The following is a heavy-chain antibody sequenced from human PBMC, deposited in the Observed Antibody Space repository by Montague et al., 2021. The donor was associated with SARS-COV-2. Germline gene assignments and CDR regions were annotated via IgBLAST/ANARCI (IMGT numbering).Heavy chain of an antibody. CDR3: ANRPTYSGSYHEYYFDY. D-gene: IGHD1-26*01. V-gene: IGHV4-39*07. CDR2: IYHSGST. J-gene: IGHJ4*02. Sequence: SETLSLTCTVSGGSISSSSYYWGWIRQPPGKGLEWIGEIYHSGSTNYNPSLKSRVTISVDKSKDQFSLKLSSVTAADTAVYYCANRPTYSGSYHEYYFDYWGQGTLVTVSS. CDR1: GGSISSSSYY.